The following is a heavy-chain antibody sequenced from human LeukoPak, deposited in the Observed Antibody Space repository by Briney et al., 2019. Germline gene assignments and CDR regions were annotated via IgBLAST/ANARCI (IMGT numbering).Heavy chain of an antibody. CDR3: ARDGGSSWLSGYWFDP. CDR1: GGSIRRYY. J-gene: IGHJ5*02. CDR2: IYYSGST. Sequence: SETLSLTCTVSGGSIRRYYWSWIRQPPGKGLAGIGDIYYSGSTNYNPSLKSRVTISVDTSKNQFALKLSSVTAADTAVYYCARDGGSSWLSGYWFDPWGQGTLVTVSS. V-gene: IGHV4-59*01. D-gene: IGHD6-13*01.